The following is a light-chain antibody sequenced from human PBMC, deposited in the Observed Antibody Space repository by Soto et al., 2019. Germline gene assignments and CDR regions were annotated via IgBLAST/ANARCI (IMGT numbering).Light chain of an antibody. CDR2: DAS. J-gene: IGKJ1*01. CDR3: QQRYTWWT. V-gene: IGKV3-11*01. Sequence: EIVLTQSPATLSLSPGERATLSCRASQTISSYLAWYQQKPGQAPRLLIYDASNRATGIAARFSGSGSGTDFTLTISNLEPEDCAVYYRQQRYTWWTFGQGTKVDI. CDR1: QTISSY.